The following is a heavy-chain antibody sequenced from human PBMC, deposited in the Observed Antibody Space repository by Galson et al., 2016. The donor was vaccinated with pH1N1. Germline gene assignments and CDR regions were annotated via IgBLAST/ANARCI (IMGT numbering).Heavy chain of an antibody. Sequence: SVKVSCKASGGTFSSYTTNWVRQATGQGLEWMGWMNPNSGNTGYAQKFQGRVTMTRNTSISTAYMELSSLRSEDTAVYYCARGPGVGAIDYWGQGTLVTVSS. CDR3: ARGPGVGAIDY. CDR1: GGTFSSYT. CDR2: MNPNSGNT. J-gene: IGHJ4*02. D-gene: IGHD1-26*01. V-gene: IGHV1-8*01.